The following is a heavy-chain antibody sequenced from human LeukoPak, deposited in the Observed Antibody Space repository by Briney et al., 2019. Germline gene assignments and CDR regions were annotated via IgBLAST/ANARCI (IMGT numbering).Heavy chain of an antibody. Sequence: GGSLRLSCAAPGFTFSSYGMHWVRQAPGKGLEWVAFIRYDGSNKYYADSVKGRFTISRDNSKNTLYLQMNSLRAEDTAVYYCAKDVFGYYDSSGTRGGQGTLVTVSS. CDR1: GFTFSSYG. CDR2: IRYDGSNK. D-gene: IGHD3-22*01. J-gene: IGHJ4*02. V-gene: IGHV3-30*02. CDR3: AKDVFGYYDSSGTR.